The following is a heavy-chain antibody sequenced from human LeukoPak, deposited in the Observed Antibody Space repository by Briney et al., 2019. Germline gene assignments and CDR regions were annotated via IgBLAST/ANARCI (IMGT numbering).Heavy chain of an antibody. V-gene: IGHV4-34*09. D-gene: IGHD6-13*01. CDR1: GGSFSGYY. J-gene: IGHJ5*02. Sequence: ASETLSLTCAVYGGSFSGYYWSWIRQPPGRGLEWIGEINHSGSTNYNPSLKSRVTISVDTSKNQFSLKLSSVTAADTAVYYCARVRSAHSSSPPWFDPWGQGTLVTVSS. CDR3: ARVRSAHSSSPPWFDP. CDR2: INHSGST.